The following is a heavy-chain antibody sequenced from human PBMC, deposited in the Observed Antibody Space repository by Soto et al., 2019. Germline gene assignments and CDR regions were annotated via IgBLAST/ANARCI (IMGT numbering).Heavy chain of an antibody. CDR3: AVTLSGTNAPNGMDV. CDR2: ITPFNGNT. D-gene: IGHD3-10*01. Sequence: SVKVSCKASGYTFTYRYLHWVRQAPGQALEWMGWITPFNGNTNYAQKFQDRVTITRDRSMSTAYMELSSLRSEDTAMYYCAVTLSGTNAPNGMDVWGQGTTVTVSS. J-gene: IGHJ6*02. V-gene: IGHV1-45*02. CDR1: GYTFTYRY.